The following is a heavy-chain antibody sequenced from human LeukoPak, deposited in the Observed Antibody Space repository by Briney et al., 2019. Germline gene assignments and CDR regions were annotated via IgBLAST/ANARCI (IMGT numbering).Heavy chain of an antibody. CDR3: TTEWVGYYYGSGSYYNIDY. D-gene: IGHD3-10*01. Sequence: GGPLRLSCAASGFTFSNAWMSWVRQAPGKGLEWVGRIKSKTDGGTTDYAAPVKGRFTISRDDSKNTLYLQMNSLKTEDTAVYYCTTEWVGYYYGSGSYYNIDYWGQGTLVTVSS. CDR2: IKSKTDGGTT. J-gene: IGHJ4*02. V-gene: IGHV3-15*01. CDR1: GFTFSNAW.